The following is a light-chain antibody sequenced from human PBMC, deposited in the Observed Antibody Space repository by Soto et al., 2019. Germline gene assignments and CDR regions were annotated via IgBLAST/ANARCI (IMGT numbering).Light chain of an antibody. CDR2: KAS. CDR1: QSISNW. J-gene: IGKJ1*01. Sequence: DIQMTQSPSTLSASVGDRVTITCRASQSISNWLAWYQQKPGKAPKLLIYKASSLEIGVPSRFSGSGSGTEFTLTISILQPDDFATYYCQQYDTYWTFGQGTEVEV. CDR3: QQYDTYWT. V-gene: IGKV1-5*03.